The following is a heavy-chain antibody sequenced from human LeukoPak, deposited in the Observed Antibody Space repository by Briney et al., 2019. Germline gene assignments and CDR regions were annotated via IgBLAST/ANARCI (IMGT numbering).Heavy chain of an antibody. Sequence: SETLSLTCTVSGGSISSYYWSWIRQPPGKGLEWIGYIYYSGSTDYNPSLKSRVTISVDTSKNQFSLQLSSVTAADTAVYYCARSKYYDILTGYFRFDPWGQGTLVTVSS. D-gene: IGHD3-9*01. CDR1: GGSISSYY. CDR3: ARSKYYDILTGYFRFDP. CDR2: IYYSGST. V-gene: IGHV4-59*08. J-gene: IGHJ5*02.